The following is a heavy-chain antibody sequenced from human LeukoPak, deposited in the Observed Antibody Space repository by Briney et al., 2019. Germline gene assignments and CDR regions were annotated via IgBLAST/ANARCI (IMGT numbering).Heavy chain of an antibody. CDR1: GGSFSGYY. J-gene: IGHJ6*02. Sequence: SETLSLTRAVYGGSFSGYYWSWIRQPPGKGLEWIGEINHSGSTNYNPSLKSRVTISVDTSKNQFSLKLSSVTAADTAVYYCARGGYGMDVWGQGTTVTVSS. CDR3: ARGGYGMDV. V-gene: IGHV4-34*01. CDR2: INHSGST.